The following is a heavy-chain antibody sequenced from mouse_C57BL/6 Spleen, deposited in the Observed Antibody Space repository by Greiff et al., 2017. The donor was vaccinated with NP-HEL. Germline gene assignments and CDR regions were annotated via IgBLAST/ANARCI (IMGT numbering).Heavy chain of an antibody. Sequence: QVQLKQSGAELVRPGTSVKVSCKASGYAFTNYLIEWVKQRPGQGLEWIGVINPGSGGTNNNEKFKGKATLSADKSSSTVYMQLSDLTSGGSAVYFCAGDYGSSIYAIDYWGQGTSVTVSS. V-gene: IGHV1-54*01. J-gene: IGHJ4*01. D-gene: IGHD1-1*01. CDR3: AGDYGSSIYAIDY. CDR2: INPGSGGT. CDR1: GYAFTNYL.